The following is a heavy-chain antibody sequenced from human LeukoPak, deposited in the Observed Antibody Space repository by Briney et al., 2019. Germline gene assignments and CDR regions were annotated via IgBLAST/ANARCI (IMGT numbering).Heavy chain of an antibody. V-gene: IGHV3-23*01. J-gene: IGHJ4*02. CDR2: ISGSGGST. D-gene: IGHD3-9*01. Sequence: PGGSLRLSCAASGFTFSNYAMNWVRQAPGKGLEWVSTISGSGGSTYYADSVKGRFTISRDNSQSTLYLQMSSLRAEDTAVYYCARDILTGYQPYFDYWGQGTLVTVSS. CDR1: GFTFSNYA. CDR3: ARDILTGYQPYFDY.